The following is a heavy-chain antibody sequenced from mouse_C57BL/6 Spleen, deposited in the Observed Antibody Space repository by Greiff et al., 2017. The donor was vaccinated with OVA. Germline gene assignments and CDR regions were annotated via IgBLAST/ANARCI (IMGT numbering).Heavy chain of an antibody. Sequence: QVQLQQPGAELVKPGASVKMSCKASGYTFTSYWITWVKQRPGQGLEWIGDIYPGSGSTNYNEKFKSKATLTVDTSSSTAYRQLSSLASEDSAVYYCAREGVCYYGSRGYFDYWGKGTTLTVSS. V-gene: IGHV1-55*01. J-gene: IGHJ2*01. D-gene: IGHD1-1*01. CDR3: AREGVCYYGSRGYFDY. CDR1: GYTFTSYW. CDR2: IYPGSGST.